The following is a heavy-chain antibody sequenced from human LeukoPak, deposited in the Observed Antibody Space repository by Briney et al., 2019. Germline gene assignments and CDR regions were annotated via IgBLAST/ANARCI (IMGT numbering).Heavy chain of an antibody. J-gene: IGHJ6*03. Sequence: GRSLRLSCAASGFTFSSYAMHWVRQAPGKGLEWVAVISYDGSNKYYADSVKGRFTISRDNSKNTLSMQMNSLRVEDTAVYYCAKESVQFYYYMDVWGKGTTVTISS. CDR1: GFTFSSYA. CDR3: AKESVQFYYYMDV. CDR2: ISYDGSNK. V-gene: IGHV3-30*04.